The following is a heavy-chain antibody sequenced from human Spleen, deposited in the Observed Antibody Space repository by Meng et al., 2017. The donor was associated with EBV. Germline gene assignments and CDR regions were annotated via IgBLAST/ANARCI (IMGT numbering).Heavy chain of an antibody. CDR3: ARGGQYSYVNWFDP. J-gene: IGHJ5*02. Sequence: LQLQEPAAGLVKPSQTPSPHWDASCGSPPTWGHSVSRVPKPPGKGLGWIESNYHDASAYYNPSLRSRVTISAYRCTNQFSLKLRSVTDAATAVYYCARGGQYSYVNWFDPWGQGTLVTVSS. V-gene: IGHV4-30-2*01. CDR1: CGSPPTWGHS. CDR2: NYHDASA. D-gene: IGHD3-10*02.